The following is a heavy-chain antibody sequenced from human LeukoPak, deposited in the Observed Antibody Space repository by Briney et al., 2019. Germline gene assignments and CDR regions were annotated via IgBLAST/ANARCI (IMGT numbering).Heavy chain of an antibody. V-gene: IGHV4-34*01. CDR3: ASWRKGGYYYYYYGMDI. J-gene: IGHJ6*02. CDR2: INHSGST. D-gene: IGHD3-16*01. CDR1: GGSFSGYY. Sequence: SETLSLTCAVYGGSFSGYYWSWIRQPPGKGLEWIGEINHSGSTNYNPSLKSRVTISVDTSKNQFSLKLSSVTAADTAVYYCASWRKGGYYYYYYGMDIWGQGTTVTVSS.